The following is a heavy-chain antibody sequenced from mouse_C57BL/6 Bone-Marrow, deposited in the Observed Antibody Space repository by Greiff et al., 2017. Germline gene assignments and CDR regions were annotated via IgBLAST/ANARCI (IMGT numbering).Heavy chain of an antibody. CDR1: GFTFSSYA. J-gene: IGHJ4*01. D-gene: IGHD1-1*01. CDR3: TRDPVTTVVATGAMDY. V-gene: IGHV5-9-1*02. CDR2: ISSGGDYI. Sequence: EVKLVESGEGLVKPGGSLKLSCAASGFTFSSYAMSWVRQTPEKRLEWVAYISSGGDYIYYADTVKGRFTISRDNARNTLYLQMSSLKSEDTAMYYCTRDPVTTVVATGAMDYWGQGTSVTVSS.